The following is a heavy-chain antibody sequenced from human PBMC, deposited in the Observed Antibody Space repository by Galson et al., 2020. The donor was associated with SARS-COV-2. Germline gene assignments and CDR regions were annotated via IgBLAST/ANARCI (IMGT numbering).Heavy chain of an antibody. CDR2: INPNRGDT. CDR1: GYTFIGYY. CDR3: ARDSPIPYHSDTGGYSYYYGMDV. J-gene: IGHJ6*02. V-gene: IGHV1-2*02. Sequence: ASVKVSCKASGYTFIGYYLHWVRQAPGQGLEWMGWINPNRGDTNYAQKFQGRVTMTRDTSISTAYMELSRLRSDDTAVYFCARDSPIPYHSDTGGYSYYYGMDVWGQGTPVTVSS. D-gene: IGHD3-22*01.